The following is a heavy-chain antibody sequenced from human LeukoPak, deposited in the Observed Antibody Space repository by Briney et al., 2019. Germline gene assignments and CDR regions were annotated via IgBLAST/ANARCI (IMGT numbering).Heavy chain of an antibody. CDR1: GFPFADYI. CDR2: MSFDGNFE. Sequence: PGGALRHSCAASGFPFADYILHWVRPAPGKGLEWVALMSFDGNFENFADSVKGRFTISRDTARNMLYLHMGSLGVEDSAVYFCARVGETGTVTMELDLWGQGALVTVSS. D-gene: IGHD5-24*01. V-gene: IGHV3-30*04. CDR3: ARVGETGTVTMELDL. J-gene: IGHJ1*01.